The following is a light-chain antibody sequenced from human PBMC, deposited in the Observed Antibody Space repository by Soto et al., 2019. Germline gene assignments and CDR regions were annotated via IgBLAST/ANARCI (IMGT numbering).Light chain of an antibody. CDR2: EGS. CDR3: CSYAGSSTFVV. Sequence: QSALTLPASVSGSPGQSITISCTGSSSNVGSYNLVSWYQQHPGKAPKLIIYEGSKRPSGVSNRFSGSKSGHTASLTISGLQAEDEADYYCCSYAGSSTFVVFGGGTKLTVL. V-gene: IGLV2-23*03. CDR1: SSNVGSYNL. J-gene: IGLJ2*01.